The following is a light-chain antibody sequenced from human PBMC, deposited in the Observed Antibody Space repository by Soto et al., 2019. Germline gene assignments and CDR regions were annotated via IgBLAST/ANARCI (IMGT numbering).Light chain of an antibody. Sequence: DLQMTQSPSSLSAFVGDRVTITCRASESISTYLNWYQQKPGKGPNHLIYAASSLQSGVPSRFSGGGSGTDFTLTISSLQPEDSATYYCQQSYSTPPTFGQGTKVEIK. V-gene: IGKV1-39*01. CDR2: AAS. J-gene: IGKJ1*01. CDR3: QQSYSTPPT. CDR1: ESISTY.